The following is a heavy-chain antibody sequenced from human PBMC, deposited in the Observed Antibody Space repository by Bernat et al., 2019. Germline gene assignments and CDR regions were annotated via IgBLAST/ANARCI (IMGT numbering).Heavy chain of an antibody. V-gene: IGHV3-33*01. CDR2: IWYDGSNK. CDR3: GREEEGGGYYSGVAY. D-gene: IGHD3-22*01. J-gene: IGHJ4*02. CDR1: GFTFSSYG. Sequence: QVQLVESGGGVVQPGRSLRLSCAASGFTFSSYGMHWVRQAPGKGLEWVAVIWYDGSNKYYADSVKGRFTISRDNSKNTLYLQMNSLRAEDTAVYYWGREEEGGGYYSGVAYWGPGTLVTVSS.